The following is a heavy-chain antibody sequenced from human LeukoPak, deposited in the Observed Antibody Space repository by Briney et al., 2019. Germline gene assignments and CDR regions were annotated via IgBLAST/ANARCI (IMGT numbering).Heavy chain of an antibody. D-gene: IGHD3-9*01. J-gene: IGHJ6*04. CDR2: LSWNSLAV. CDR1: GFTFDDYA. CDR3: ARVASLIRYFDWLGGMDV. V-gene: IGHV3-9*01. Sequence: GGSLRLSCAASGFTFDDYAMHWVQQAPGKGLEWVSGLSWNSLAVGYADSVKGRFTISRDNAKNSLYLQMNSLRAEDTALYHCARVASLIRYFDWLGGMDVWGKGTTVTISS.